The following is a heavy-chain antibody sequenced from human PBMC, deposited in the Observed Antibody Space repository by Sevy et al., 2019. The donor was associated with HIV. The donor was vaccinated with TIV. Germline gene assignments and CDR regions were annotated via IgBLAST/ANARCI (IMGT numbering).Heavy chain of an antibody. CDR1: GFIVTSHY. J-gene: IGHJ4*02. V-gene: IGHV3-53*01. D-gene: IGHD3-3*01. Sequence: GGSLRLSYAASGFIVTSHYMAWVRQAPGKGLEWVSSIYTGCGTYYADSVKGRFTISRDNSKNTLYLQMNSLSAEDTAFYYCARVPRYDEPYYFDYWGQGALVTVSS. CDR2: IYTGCGT. CDR3: ARVPRYDEPYYFDY.